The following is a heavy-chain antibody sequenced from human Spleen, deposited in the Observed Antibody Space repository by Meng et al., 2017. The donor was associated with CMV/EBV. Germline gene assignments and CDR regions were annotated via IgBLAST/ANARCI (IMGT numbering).Heavy chain of an antibody. CDR3: AKDPGSYYDSSGYYYVGEYFQH. V-gene: IGHV3-30*04. CDR2: ISYTGSNK. CDR1: GFTFSNYA. Sequence: GESLKISCAASGFTFSNYAMHWVRQAPGKGLQWLAIISYTGSNKYYADSVKGRFTISRDNSKNTLYLQMNSLRAEDTAVYYCAKDPGSYYDSSGYYYVGEYFQHWGQGTLVTVSS. J-gene: IGHJ1*01. D-gene: IGHD3-22*01.